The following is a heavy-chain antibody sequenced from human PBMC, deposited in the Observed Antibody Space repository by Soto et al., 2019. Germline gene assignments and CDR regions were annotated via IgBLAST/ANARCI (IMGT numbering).Heavy chain of an antibody. CDR1: GYTFTGYY. V-gene: IGHV1-2*02. Sequence: QVQLVQSGAEVKKPGASMEVSCKASGYTFTGYYMHWVRQAPGQGLGWMGWINPNSGGTNYAQKFQGRVTMTRDTSISTAYMELSRLRSDDTAVYYCARGGDDNYYDSSGYYYYYYGMDVWGQGTTVTVSS. CDR3: ARGGDDNYYDSSGYYYYYYGMDV. D-gene: IGHD3-22*01. J-gene: IGHJ6*02. CDR2: INPNSGGT.